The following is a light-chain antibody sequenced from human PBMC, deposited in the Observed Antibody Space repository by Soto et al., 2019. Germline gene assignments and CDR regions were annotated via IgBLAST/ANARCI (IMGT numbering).Light chain of an antibody. J-gene: IGKJ1*01. CDR2: EFS. CDR1: QSLLHSDGKTY. Sequence: DIVMTQTPLSLSVTPGQPASISCKSSQSLLHSDGKTYLYWYLQKPCQPPQLLIYEFSNRFSGVADRFGGRGSGTDFTLKISRVEAEDVGVYYCMQSIQIWTFGQGTKVEIK. CDR3: MQSIQIWT. V-gene: IGKV2D-29*01.